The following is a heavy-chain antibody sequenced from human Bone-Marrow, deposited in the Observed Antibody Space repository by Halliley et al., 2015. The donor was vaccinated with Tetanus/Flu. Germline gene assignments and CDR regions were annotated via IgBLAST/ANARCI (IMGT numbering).Heavy chain of an antibody. J-gene: IGHJ1*01. CDR2: IRAYDGNT. CDR3: ATDPRGDYGDYWDI. Sequence: MGWIRAYDGNTNYAPRIQGRVTMTTDTSTNTAYMELRRLGSDDTAVYYCATDPRGDYGDYWDIWGQGSLVTVSS. D-gene: IGHD4-17*01. V-gene: IGHV1-18*01.